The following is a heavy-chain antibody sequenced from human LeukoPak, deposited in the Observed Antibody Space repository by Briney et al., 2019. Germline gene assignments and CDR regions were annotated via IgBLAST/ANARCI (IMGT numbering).Heavy chain of an antibody. CDR3: ARRRLGYSYGNYYYYYGMDV. CDR1: GGSISSSSYY. V-gene: IGHV4-39*07. J-gene: IGHJ6*02. CDR2: IYYSGST. Sequence: SETLSLTCTVSGGSISSSSYYWGWIRQPPGKGLEWIGYIYYSGSTYYNPSLKSRVTISVDTSKNQFSLKLSSVTAADTAVYYCARRRLGYSYGNYYYYYGMDVWGQGTTVTVSS. D-gene: IGHD5-18*01.